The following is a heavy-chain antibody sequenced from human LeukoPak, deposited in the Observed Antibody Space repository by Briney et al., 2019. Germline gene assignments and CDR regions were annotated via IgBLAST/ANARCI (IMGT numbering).Heavy chain of an antibody. CDR1: AFTFSFYG. V-gene: IGHV3-30*02. J-gene: IGHJ6*03. D-gene: IGHD2/OR15-2a*01. CDR2: IWNDGSHK. CDR3: GKITKYGNAEKV. Sequence: GRSLRLSRTPSAFTFSFYGTHSVRHVPGKGPEWVSFIWNDGSHKNYADSVKGRFTISRDNSMNTLYLQMNSLRPEDTAVYYCGKITKYGNAEKVGGKRTMVTVSS.